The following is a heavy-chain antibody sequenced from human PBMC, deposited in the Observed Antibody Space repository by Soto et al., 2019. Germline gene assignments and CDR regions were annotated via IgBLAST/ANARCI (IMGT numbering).Heavy chain of an antibody. CDR1: GFSFSSYA. D-gene: IGHD5-12*01. Sequence: VQLLESGGGLVQPGGSLRLSCAASGFSFSSYAMVWVRQAPGKGLEWVSVISARGGNSYFADSVKGRFTISRDNSKNVLSLEMNSLRAEDTAIYFCAKGSIEYSASVDNWGQGTLVLVSS. V-gene: IGHV3-23*01. CDR3: AKGSIEYSASVDN. CDR2: ISARGGNS. J-gene: IGHJ4*02.